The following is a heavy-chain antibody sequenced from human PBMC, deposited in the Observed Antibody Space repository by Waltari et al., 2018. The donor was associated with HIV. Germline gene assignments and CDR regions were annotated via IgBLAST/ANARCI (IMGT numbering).Heavy chain of an antibody. V-gene: IGHV4-61*02. Sequence: QVQLQESGPGLVKPSQTLSLTCTVSGGSISSGSYYWSWIRQPAGKGLEWIGRIYTSGSTNYTPSLKSRVTISVDTSKNQFSLKLSSVTAADTAVYYCARDGLGSSGWYGWFDPWGQGTLVTVSS. CDR2: IYTSGST. CDR1: GGSISSGSYY. CDR3: ARDGLGSSGWYGWFDP. J-gene: IGHJ5*02. D-gene: IGHD6-19*01.